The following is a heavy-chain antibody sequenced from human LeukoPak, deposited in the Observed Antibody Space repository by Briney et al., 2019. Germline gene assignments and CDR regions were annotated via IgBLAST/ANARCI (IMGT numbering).Heavy chain of an antibody. D-gene: IGHD1-1*01. CDR2: TYYRSKWYS. J-gene: IGHJ5*02. CDR3: ARVHWVTTVNWFDP. CDR1: GDGVSSNSAA. V-gene: IGHV6-1*01. Sequence: SQTLSLTCAISGDGVSSNSAAWNWIRQSPSRGLEWLGRTYYRSKWYSDYAESVKSRITINPDTSRNQFSLQLNSVTPEDTAVYYCARVHWVTTVNWFDPWGQGALVTVSS.